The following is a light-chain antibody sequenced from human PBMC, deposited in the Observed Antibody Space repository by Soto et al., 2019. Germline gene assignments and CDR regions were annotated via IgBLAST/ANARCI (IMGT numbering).Light chain of an antibody. J-gene: IGKJ1*01. V-gene: IGKV1-5*03. CDR2: KAS. CDR1: QNINGW. CDR3: QHYNSYSEA. Sequence: DVQMTQSPSTLAVSVGDGVTITLRASQNINGWLAWYQRKPGKAPKLLIYKASTLKSGVPSRFSGSGSGTEFTLTISSLQPDDFATYYCQHYNSYSEAFGQGTKV.